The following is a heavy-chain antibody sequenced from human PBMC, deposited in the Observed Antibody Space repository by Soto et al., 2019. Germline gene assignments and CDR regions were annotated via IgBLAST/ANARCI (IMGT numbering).Heavy chain of an antibody. J-gene: IGHJ6*02. CDR2: IYYSGST. CDR1: GDSIRSYY. D-gene: IGHD2-8*02. Sequence: SETLSLTCTVSGDSIRSYYWSWIRQPPGKGLEWIGYIYYSGSTYYNPSLKSRVTISVDTSKNQFSLKLSSVTAADTAVYYCAREKYWAVSYYYYGMDVWGQGTTVTVSS. V-gene: IGHV4-59*12. CDR3: AREKYWAVSYYYYGMDV.